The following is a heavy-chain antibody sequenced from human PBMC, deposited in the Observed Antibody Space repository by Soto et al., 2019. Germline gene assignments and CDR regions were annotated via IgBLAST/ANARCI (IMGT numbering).Heavy chain of an antibody. J-gene: IGHJ6*02. CDR1: GGTFSSYA. V-gene: IGHV1-69*13. CDR3: ARDMSRGWPTAYYYYGMDV. D-gene: IGHD6-19*01. CDR2: IIPIFGTA. Sequence: ASVKVSCKASGGTFSSYAISWVRQAPGQGLEWMGGIIPIFGTANYAQKFQGRVTITADESTSTAYMELSSLRSEDTAVYYCARDMSRGWPTAYYYYGMDVWGQGTTVIFAS.